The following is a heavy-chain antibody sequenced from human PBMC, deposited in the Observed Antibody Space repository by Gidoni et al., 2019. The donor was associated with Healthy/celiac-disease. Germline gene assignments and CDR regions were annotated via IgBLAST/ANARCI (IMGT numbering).Heavy chain of an antibody. CDR1: GFTFSSSA. J-gene: IGHJ6*02. CDR3: ARDRRWLQLNYYYYYGMDV. V-gene: IGHV3-30-3*01. CDR2: ISYDGSNK. Sequence: QVQLVESGGGVVQPGRSLRLSCAASGFTFSSSAMHWVRQAPGKGLEWVAVISYDGSNKYYADSVKGRFTISRDNSKNTLYLQMNSLRAEDTAVYYCARDRRWLQLNYYYYYGMDVWGQGTTVTVSS. D-gene: IGHD1-1*01.